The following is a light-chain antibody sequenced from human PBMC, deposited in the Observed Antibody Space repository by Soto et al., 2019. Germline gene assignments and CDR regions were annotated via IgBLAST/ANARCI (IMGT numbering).Light chain of an antibody. Sequence: DIQMTQSPSTLSASLGDRVTITCRASQSISSWLAWYQQKPGKAPKLLIYKASSLESGVPSSFSGSGSGTEFTLTISSLQPDDFATYSCQQYNSYPYTFGQGTKLEIK. CDR2: KAS. J-gene: IGKJ2*01. CDR3: QQYNSYPYT. V-gene: IGKV1-5*03. CDR1: QSISSW.